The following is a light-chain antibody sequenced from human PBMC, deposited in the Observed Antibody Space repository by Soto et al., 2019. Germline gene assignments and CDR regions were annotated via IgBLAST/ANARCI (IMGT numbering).Light chain of an antibody. Sequence: QLVLTQSPSASASLGASVKLTCTLSSGYSSYAIAWHQQQPEKGPRYLMKVNSDGSHNKGDGIPDRFSGSGSGAERYLTISSLQSEDEADYYCQTWGSGTLVFGGATKLTVL. CDR3: QTWGSGTLV. J-gene: IGLJ2*01. CDR1: SGYSSYA. CDR2: VNSDGSH. V-gene: IGLV4-69*01.